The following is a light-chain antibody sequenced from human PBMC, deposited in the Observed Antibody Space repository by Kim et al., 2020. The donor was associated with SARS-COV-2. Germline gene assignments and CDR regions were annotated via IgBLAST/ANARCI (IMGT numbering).Light chain of an antibody. Sequence: EIVMTQSPATLSVSPGESVTLYCRASQSVSSNLAWYQQRPGQAPRLLIYGASTRATGIPGRFSGSGSGTEFTLTISSLQSEDFAVYYCQHSKQWPPGRTCGQGTKVEIK. V-gene: IGKV3-15*01. J-gene: IGKJ1*01. CDR1: QSVSSN. CDR3: QHSKQWPPGRT. CDR2: GAS.